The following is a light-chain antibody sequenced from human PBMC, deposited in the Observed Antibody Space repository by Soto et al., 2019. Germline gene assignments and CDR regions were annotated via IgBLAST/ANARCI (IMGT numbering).Light chain of an antibody. CDR3: LQSTHWPPT. Sequence: DVVMSQSPLSLPVTLGQPASISCRSSQSLVSSDGNTYFHWFHQRPGQSPRRLIHEISKRDSGVXDXXSGSGSGADFTVKISRVEAEDVGVFYCLQSTHWPPTFGGGTRVEIK. CDR2: EIS. CDR1: QSLVSSDGNTY. J-gene: IGKJ4*01. V-gene: IGKV2-30*01.